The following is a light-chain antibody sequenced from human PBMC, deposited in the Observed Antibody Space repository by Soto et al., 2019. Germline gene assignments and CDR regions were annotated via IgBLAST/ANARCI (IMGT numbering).Light chain of an antibody. CDR2: DVS. V-gene: IGLV2-14*03. CDR1: SSDVGDYNY. Sequence: QSALTQPASVSGSPGQSITISCTEASSDVGDYNYVSWYQQHPGKAPKLMIYDVSYRPSGVSIRFSGSKSGSTASLTISGLQAEDEADYYCSSYTTANAVLFGGGTTLTVL. J-gene: IGLJ2*01. CDR3: SSYTTANAVL.